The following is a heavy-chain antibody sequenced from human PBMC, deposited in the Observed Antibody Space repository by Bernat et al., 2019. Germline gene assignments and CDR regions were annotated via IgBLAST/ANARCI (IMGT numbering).Heavy chain of an antibody. J-gene: IGHJ6*02. V-gene: IGHV4-30-4*01. D-gene: IGHD2-15*01. CDR3: AGDGQGGDYGMDV. CDR1: GRAISRGDYY. CDR2: IYYSGST. Sequence: QVQLQESGPGLVKPSQTLSLTCTVSGRAISRGDYYWSWIRQPPGKGLERIGYIYYSGSTYYNPSLKSRVTISVDTSKNQFSLKLSTVTAADSAVYYCAGDGQGGDYGMDVWGQGTTVTVSS.